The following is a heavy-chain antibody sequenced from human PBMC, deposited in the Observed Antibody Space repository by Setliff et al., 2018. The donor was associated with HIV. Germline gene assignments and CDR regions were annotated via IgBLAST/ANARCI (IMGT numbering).Heavy chain of an antibody. CDR1: GLIFSSYE. J-gene: IGHJ4*02. D-gene: IGHD3-16*01. CDR3: AAVPWGHSSLIIDH. V-gene: IGHV3-48*03. CDR2: ISGSGGST. Sequence: GGSLRLSCAASGLIFSSYEMNWVRQAPGKGLEWISAISGSGGSTYYADSVRGRFTISRDNAKNSVYLQMHCLRVEDTAVYYCAAVPWGHSSLIIDHWGQGTPVTVSS.